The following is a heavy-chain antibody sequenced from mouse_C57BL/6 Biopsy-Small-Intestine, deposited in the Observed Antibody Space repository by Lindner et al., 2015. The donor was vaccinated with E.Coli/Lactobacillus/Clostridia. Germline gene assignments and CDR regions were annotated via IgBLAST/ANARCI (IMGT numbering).Heavy chain of an antibody. Sequence: VQLQESGPALVKPGASVNISCKASGYAFSGSWMNWVKQRPGKGLEWIGRIFPEDVETTYNGNFKGKATLTADKSSSTAYMQLNSLTSEDSAVYFCARGTRLDFWGQGTTLTVSS. V-gene: IGHV1-82*01. CDR1: GYAFSGSW. J-gene: IGHJ2*01. D-gene: IGHD3-3*01. CDR3: ARGTRLDF. CDR2: IFPEDVET.